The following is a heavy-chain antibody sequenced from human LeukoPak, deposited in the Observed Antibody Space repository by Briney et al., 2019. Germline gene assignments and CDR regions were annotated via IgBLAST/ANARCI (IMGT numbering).Heavy chain of an antibody. CDR2: IYHSGST. CDR3: AREGGRGSGASLTPNNWFDP. V-gene: IGHV4-4*02. J-gene: IGHJ5*02. D-gene: IGHD2-15*01. CDR1: GGSISSSNW. Sequence: PSGTLSLTCAVSGGSISSSNWWSWVRQPPGKGLEWIGEIYHSGSTNYNPSLKSRVTISVDKSKNQFSLKLSSVTAADTAVYYCAREGGRGSGASLTPNNWFDPWGQGTLVTVSS.